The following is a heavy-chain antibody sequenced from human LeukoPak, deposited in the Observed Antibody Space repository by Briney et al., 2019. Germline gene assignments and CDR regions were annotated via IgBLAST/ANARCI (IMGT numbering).Heavy chain of an antibody. CDR3: ARDFHSGVRGVILKYFDY. V-gene: IGHV3-21*01. Sequence: GGSLRLSCAASGFTFSSYSMNWVRQAPGKGLEWVSSISSSSSYIYYADSVKGQFTISRDNAKNSLYLQMNSLRAEDTAVYYCARDFHSGVRGVILKYFDYWGQGTLVTVSS. CDR2: ISSSSSYI. J-gene: IGHJ4*02. D-gene: IGHD3-10*01. CDR1: GFTFSSYS.